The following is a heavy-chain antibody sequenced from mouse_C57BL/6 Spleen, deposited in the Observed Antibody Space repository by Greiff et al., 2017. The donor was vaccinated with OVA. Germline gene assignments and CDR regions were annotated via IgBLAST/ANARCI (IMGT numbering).Heavy chain of an antibody. D-gene: IGHD1-1*01. J-gene: IGHJ4*01. CDR3: ARESEITQRAMDY. CDR1: GYTFTSYW. CDR2: INPSSGYT. Sequence: VQVVESGAELAKPGASVKLSCKASGYTFTSYWMHWVKQRPGQGLEWIGYINPSSGYTKYNQKFKDKATLTADKSSSTAYMQLSSLTYEDSAVYYCARESEITQRAMDYWGQGTSVTVSS. V-gene: IGHV1-7*01.